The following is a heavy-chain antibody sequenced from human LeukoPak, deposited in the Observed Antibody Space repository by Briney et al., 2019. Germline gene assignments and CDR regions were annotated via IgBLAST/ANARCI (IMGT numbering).Heavy chain of an antibody. CDR3: AELGITMIGGV. CDR2: ISYDGSHK. D-gene: IGHD3-10*02. Sequence: GSLRLSCAASGLTFSSYDMHWVRQAPGKGLEWVALISYDGSHKYDADSVKGRFTISRDNSKNKLYLQMNSLRAEDTAVYYCAELGITMIGGVWGKGTTVTISS. J-gene: IGHJ6*04. CDR1: GLTFSSYD. V-gene: IGHV3-30*18.